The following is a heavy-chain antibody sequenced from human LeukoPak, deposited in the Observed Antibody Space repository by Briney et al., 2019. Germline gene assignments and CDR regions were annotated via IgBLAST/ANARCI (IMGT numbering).Heavy chain of an antibody. CDR2: IIPILGIA. D-gene: IGHD2-15*01. Sequence: SVKVSCKASGGTFSSYTISWVRQAPGQGLEWMGRIIPILGIANYAQKFQGRVTTTADKSTSTAYMELSSLRSEDTAVYYCARVCSGGSCYVDYWGQGTLVTVSS. V-gene: IGHV1-69*02. J-gene: IGHJ4*02. CDR3: ARVCSGGSCYVDY. CDR1: GGTFSSYT.